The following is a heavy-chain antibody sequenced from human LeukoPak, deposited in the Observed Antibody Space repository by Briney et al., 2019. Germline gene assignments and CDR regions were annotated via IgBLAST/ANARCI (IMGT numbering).Heavy chain of an antibody. V-gene: IGHV3-23*01. CDR3: AKVATVSALDGMDV. D-gene: IGHD2-21*02. CDR1: RFTFSSYA. Sequence: GGSLRLSCTASRFTFSSYAMSWVRQAPGKGLEWVSAISGSGGTPYYADSLKGRFTISRDNSKNTLYLQMNSLRAEDTAVYYCAKVATVSALDGMDVWAKEPRSPSP. CDR2: ISGSGGTP. J-gene: IGHJ6*02.